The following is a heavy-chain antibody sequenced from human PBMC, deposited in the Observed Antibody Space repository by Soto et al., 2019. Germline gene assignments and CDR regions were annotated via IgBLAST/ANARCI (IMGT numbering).Heavy chain of an antibody. V-gene: IGHV3-9*01. CDR1: GFTFDDYA. CDR2: LSWNGASI. D-gene: IGHD6-19*01. Sequence: EVQLVGSGGGLVQPGRSLRRSCAASGFTFDDYAMHWVRQAPGKGLEWVSGLSWNGASIDYAESVKGRFTTSRAKAKKALYLQMSSLSTKDTAFYYCTKAESSAWHYAFAYWGQGILVTDSS. J-gene: IGHJ4*02. CDR3: TKAESSAWHYAFAY.